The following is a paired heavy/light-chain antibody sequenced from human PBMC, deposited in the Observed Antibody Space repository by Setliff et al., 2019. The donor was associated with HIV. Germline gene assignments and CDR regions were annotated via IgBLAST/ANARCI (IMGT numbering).Light chain of an antibody. CDR3: QQASRFPQT. CDR2: EAS. J-gene: IGKJ1*01. Sequence: DIQMTQSPSSVSASVGDTVIVTCRASEDINYSLAWYQQRFGGVPKLLMFEASRLERGVTSRFSGSRNGTEFTLTIANLQTVDFAMYYCQQASRFPQTFGQGTRVEMK. V-gene: IGKV1-12*01. CDR1: EDINYS.
Heavy chain of an antibody. D-gene: IGHD3-16*01. CDR3: ARGVKYYGL. CDR1: GFSVTGNY. CDR2: IYGDGAT. J-gene: IGHJ4*02. V-gene: IGHV3-66*01. Sequence: VESGGQLVQSGGSLRLSCEASGFSVTGNYMTWIRQPPGKSLEWVSVIYGDGATHYSDSVKGRCTVSRDSSKNMIHLEMSHMRVDDTAVYYCARGVKYYGLWGQGTLVIVSP.